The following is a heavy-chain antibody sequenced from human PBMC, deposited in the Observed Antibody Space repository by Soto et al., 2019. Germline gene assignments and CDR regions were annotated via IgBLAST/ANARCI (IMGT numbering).Heavy chain of an antibody. V-gene: IGHV4-30-4*08. Sequence: TSETLSLTCSVSGGFISNCDYYRSWIRQPPGKGLEWIGNMHYSGSTGYNPSLRSRVSMSVDTSKNQFSLKLTSVTAADTAIYYCARAYYDTTGYHLGDWGQGTLVTVSS. CDR1: GGFISNCDYY. D-gene: IGHD3-22*01. J-gene: IGHJ4*02. CDR3: ARAYYDTTGYHLGD. CDR2: MHYSGST.